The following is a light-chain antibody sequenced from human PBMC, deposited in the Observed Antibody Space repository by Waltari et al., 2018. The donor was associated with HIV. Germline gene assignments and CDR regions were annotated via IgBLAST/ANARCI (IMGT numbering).Light chain of an antibody. J-gene: IGLJ3*02. CDR2: SPN. CDR1: SGSVSSSYY. V-gene: IGLV8-61*01. Sequence: HTVVTQAPSFSVSPGGTVTLTCGLSSGSVSSSYYPSWYQQTPGQAPRTLIYSPNTRSSGVPDRFSGSILGNKAALTITGAQADDESDYYCVLYMGNGISVFGGGTKLTVL. CDR3: VLYMGNGISV.